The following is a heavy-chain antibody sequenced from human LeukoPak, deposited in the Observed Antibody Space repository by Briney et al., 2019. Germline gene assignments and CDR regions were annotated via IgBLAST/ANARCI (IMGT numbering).Heavy chain of an antibody. CDR3: AKDLSMVRGAVSG. J-gene: IGHJ4*02. CDR1: GFTLIRNG. V-gene: IGHV3-30*02. Sequence: GGSLRLSCVASGFTLIRNGMHWVRQAPGKGLEWVAFIRYDGSNTYYSDSVKGRFTISRDTSKNTLFLQMDSLRTDDTAVYHCAKDLSMVRGAVSGWGQGTLVIVSS. D-gene: IGHD3-10*01. CDR2: IRYDGSNT.